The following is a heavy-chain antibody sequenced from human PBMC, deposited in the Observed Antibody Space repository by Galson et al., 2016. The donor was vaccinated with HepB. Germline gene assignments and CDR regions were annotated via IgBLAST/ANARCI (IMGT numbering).Heavy chain of an antibody. CDR2: ISYDGSDK. Sequence: SLRLSCAASGFTVRNNYMRWVRQAPGKGLEWVAVISYDGSDKYYADPVKGRFTISRVNSKNTLYLQMNSLRAEDTAVYYCAKRKGYGSGGVIYYYYGMDVWGQGTTVTVSS. CDR1: GFTVRNNY. V-gene: IGHV3-30*18. CDR3: AKRKGYGSGGVIYYYYGMDV. J-gene: IGHJ6*02. D-gene: IGHD3-10*01.